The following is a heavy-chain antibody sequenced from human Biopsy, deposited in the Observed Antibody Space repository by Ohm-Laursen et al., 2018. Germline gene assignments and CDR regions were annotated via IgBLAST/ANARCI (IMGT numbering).Heavy chain of an antibody. Sequence: SDTLSLTCAVNGESSSGYFWNWIRQPPGKGLEWIGEINQSGSTKYNPSLKRRATLSADSSNSRLSLRLTSVTAADTAIYYCARGSGYFKLDVWGQGTTVTVSS. J-gene: IGHJ6*02. V-gene: IGHV4-34*01. CDR3: ARGSGYFKLDV. CDR2: INQSGST. D-gene: IGHD5-12*01. CDR1: GESSSGYF.